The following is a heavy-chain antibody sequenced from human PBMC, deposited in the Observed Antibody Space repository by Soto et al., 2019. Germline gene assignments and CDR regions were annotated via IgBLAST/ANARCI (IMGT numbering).Heavy chain of an antibody. J-gene: IGHJ5*02. V-gene: IGHV3-48*03. D-gene: IGHD6-6*01. CDR2: ISSSGSTI. CDR1: GFTFSSYE. CDR3: ARDPSIAARQGWFDP. Sequence: LRLSCAASGFTFSSYEMNWVRQAPGKGLEWVSYISSSGSTIYYADSVKGRFTISRDNAKNSLYLQMNSLRAEDAAVYYCARDPSIAARQGWFDPWGQGTLVTVSS.